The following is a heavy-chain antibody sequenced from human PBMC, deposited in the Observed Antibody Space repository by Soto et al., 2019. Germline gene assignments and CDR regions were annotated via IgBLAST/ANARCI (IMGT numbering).Heavy chain of an antibody. D-gene: IGHD6-13*01. V-gene: IGHV3-23*01. CDR1: GFTFSSYA. CDR3: AKDLASSWSEVDY. CDR2: ISGSGGST. Sequence: EVQLLESGGGLVQPGGSLRLSCAASGFTFSSYAMTWVRQAPGKGLEWVSTISGSGGSTYYADSVKGRFTISRDNSKNTLYLQMNSLRAEDTAVYYCAKDLASSWSEVDYWGQGTLVTVSS. J-gene: IGHJ4*02.